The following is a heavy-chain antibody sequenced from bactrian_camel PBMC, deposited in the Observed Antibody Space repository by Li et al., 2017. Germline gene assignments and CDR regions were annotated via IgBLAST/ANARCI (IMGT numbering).Heavy chain of an antibody. J-gene: IGHJ4*01. D-gene: IGHD6*01. CDR2: IASDGTP. V-gene: IGHV3S53*01. Sequence: HVQLVESGGGSVEVGGSLTLSCAASGYIDSSYCMGWFRQAPGKEREGIATIASDGTPDYLDFVKGRFTISKDNFKNIVYLQMNSLKPEDTAMYYCAADFSSEAYGTSLLSHRYQYWGQGTQVTVS. CDR1: GYIDSSYC. CDR3: AADFSSEAYGTSLLSHRYQY.